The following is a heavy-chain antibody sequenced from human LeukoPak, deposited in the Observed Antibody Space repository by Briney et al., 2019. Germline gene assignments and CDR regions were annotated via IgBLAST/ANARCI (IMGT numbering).Heavy chain of an antibody. V-gene: IGHV4-59*01. D-gene: IGHD5-24*01. J-gene: IGHJ5*02. CDR2: IYYSGST. CDR3: ARAGDGYNEDNWFDP. CDR1: GGSISSYY. Sequence: SETLSLTCTVSGGSISSYYWSWIRQPPGKGLEWIGYIYYSGSTNYNPSLKSRVTISVDTSKNQFSLKLSSVTAADTAVYYCARAGDGYNEDNWFDPWGQGTLVTVSS.